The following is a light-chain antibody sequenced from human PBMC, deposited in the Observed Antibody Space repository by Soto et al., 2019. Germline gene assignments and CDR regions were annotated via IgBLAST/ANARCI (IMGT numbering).Light chain of an antibody. Sequence: EIVLTQSPDTLSLSPVERATLSCRASQSVTSSYLAWYQHKPGQAPRLLIYGASSRATGIPDRFSGSGSGTDFTLTISRLEPEDFSVYYCQQYGSSHTFGQGTNLEIK. V-gene: IGKV3-20*01. CDR1: QSVTSSY. CDR3: QQYGSSHT. CDR2: GAS. J-gene: IGKJ2*01.